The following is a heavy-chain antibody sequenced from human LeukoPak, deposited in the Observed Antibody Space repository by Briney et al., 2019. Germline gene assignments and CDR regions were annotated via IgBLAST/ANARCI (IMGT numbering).Heavy chain of an antibody. V-gene: IGHV3-23*01. J-gene: IGHJ6*03. CDR2: ISSTGGTA. D-gene: IGHD1-14*01. Sequence: GGSLRLSCAASRFTFSSFGMSWVRQAPGKGLEWVSAISSTGGTAYYADSVKGRFTISRDNAKNSLYLQMNSLRAEDTAVYYCARDRGNQRGYYYYYMDVWGKGTTVIVSS. CDR3: ARDRGNQRGYYYYYMDV. CDR1: RFTFSSFG.